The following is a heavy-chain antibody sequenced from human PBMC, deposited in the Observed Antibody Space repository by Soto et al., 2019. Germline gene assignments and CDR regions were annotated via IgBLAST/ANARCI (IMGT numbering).Heavy chain of an antibody. CDR1: GLAFGNFG. CDR2: VSTNGRST. CDR3: AKDRAFNYFYGMDV. Sequence: GGSLRLSCRASGLAFGNFGMNWVRQVPGRGLEWVAGVSTNGRSTYYADSVRGRFTISRDNSKITVYLQMNSLRAEDTAVYYCAKDRAFNYFYGMDVWGQGTTVTVS. J-gene: IGHJ6*02. D-gene: IGHD3-10*01. V-gene: IGHV3-23*01.